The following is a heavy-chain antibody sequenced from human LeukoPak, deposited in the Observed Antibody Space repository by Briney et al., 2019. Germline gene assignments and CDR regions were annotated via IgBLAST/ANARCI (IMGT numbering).Heavy chain of an antibody. V-gene: IGHV3-23*01. D-gene: IGHD2-2*01. Sequence: GGSLRLSCAASGFAFSSYAMSWVRQAPGKGLEWVSAISGSGGSTYYADSVKGRFTISRDNSKNTLYLQMNSLRAEDTAVYYCAKDPPPLFRSAASWGVDYWGQGTLVTVSS. J-gene: IGHJ4*02. CDR1: GFAFSSYA. CDR2: ISGSGGST. CDR3: AKDPPPLFRSAASWGVDY.